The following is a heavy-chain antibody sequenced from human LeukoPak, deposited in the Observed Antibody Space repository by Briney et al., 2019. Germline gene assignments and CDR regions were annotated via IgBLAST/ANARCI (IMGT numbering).Heavy chain of an antibody. D-gene: IGHD6-19*01. CDR2: IYPGDSDT. CDR1: GYSFTSYW. Sequence: GESLKISCKGSGYSFTSYWIGWVRQMPGKGLEWMGIIYPGDSDTRYSPSFQGQVTISADKSISTAYLQWSSLKASDTAMYYCARHQGIAVAGSAFDIWGQGTMVSVSS. CDR3: ARHQGIAVAGSAFDI. V-gene: IGHV5-51*01. J-gene: IGHJ3*02.